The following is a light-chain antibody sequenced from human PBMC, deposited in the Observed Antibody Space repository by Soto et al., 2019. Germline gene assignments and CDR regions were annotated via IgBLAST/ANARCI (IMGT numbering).Light chain of an antibody. J-gene: IGKJ1*01. V-gene: IGKV1-39*01. Sequence: DIQMTQSPSSLSASVGDRVTITCRVSQSISSYLNWYQQKPGKAPKLLIYAASSLQSGVQSRFSGSGSGTDFTLTISSLQPEDFATYYCQQSYSTPWTFGQGTKVDIK. CDR1: QSISSY. CDR2: AAS. CDR3: QQSYSTPWT.